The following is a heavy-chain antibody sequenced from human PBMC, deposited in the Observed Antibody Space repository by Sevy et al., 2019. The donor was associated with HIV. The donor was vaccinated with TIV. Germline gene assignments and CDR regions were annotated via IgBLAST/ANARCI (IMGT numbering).Heavy chain of an antibody. CDR2: ISYDGSNK. D-gene: IGHD3-22*01. V-gene: IGHV3-30*18. J-gene: IGHJ4*02. CDR3: AKDLPYYYDSSGFGPFDY. Sequence: GGSLRLSCAASGFTFSSYGMHWVRQAPGKGLEWVAVISYDGSNKYYADSVKGRFTLSRDNSKNTLYLQMNSLRAEDTAVYYCAKDLPYYYDSSGFGPFDYWGQGTLVTVSS. CDR1: GFTFSSYG.